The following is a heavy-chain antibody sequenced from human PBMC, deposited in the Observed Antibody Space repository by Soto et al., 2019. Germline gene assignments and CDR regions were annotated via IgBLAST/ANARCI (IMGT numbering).Heavy chain of an antibody. CDR2: IWYDGSNK. J-gene: IGHJ4*02. CDR1: GFTFSSYG. Sequence: QVQLVESGGGVVQPGRSLRLSCAASGFTFSSYGMHWVRQAPGKGLEWVAVIWYDGSNKYYADSVKGRFTISRDNSKNTLYLQMNGLRAEDTAVYYCARDERDGDYSNGMSEVYWGQGTLVTVSS. CDR3: ARDERDGDYSNGMSEVY. V-gene: IGHV3-33*01. D-gene: IGHD4-4*01.